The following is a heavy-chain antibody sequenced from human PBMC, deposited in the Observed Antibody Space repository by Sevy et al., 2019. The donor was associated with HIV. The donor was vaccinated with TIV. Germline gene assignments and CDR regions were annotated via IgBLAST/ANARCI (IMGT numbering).Heavy chain of an antibody. CDR1: GYSFTTYW. V-gene: IGHV5-51*01. CDR2: IYPDDSDT. CDR3: ARRAGDTSHFDF. D-gene: IGHD5-18*01. Sequence: GESLKISCKGSGYSFTTYWIGWVRQMPRKGLEWMGIIYPDDSDTRYSPSFQGQVTISADKSISTAYLHWSSLEASDTATYYCARRAGDTSHFDFWGRGTLVTVSS. J-gene: IGHJ2*01.